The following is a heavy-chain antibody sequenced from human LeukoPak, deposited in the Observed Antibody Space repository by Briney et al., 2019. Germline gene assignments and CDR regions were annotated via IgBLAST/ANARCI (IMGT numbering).Heavy chain of an antibody. Sequence: GGSLRLSCATSGFIFSFYGMQWVRQAPGKGLEWVAVIWNDGSQKYYGDSVKGRFTISKDNSRKTVNLQMDSLRAEDTAIYYCTRWGAGGLTLDYWGQGVLVTVSS. CDR2: IWNDGSQK. J-gene: IGHJ4*02. V-gene: IGHV3-33*01. D-gene: IGHD3-16*01. CDR1: GFIFSFYG. CDR3: TRWGAGGLTLDY.